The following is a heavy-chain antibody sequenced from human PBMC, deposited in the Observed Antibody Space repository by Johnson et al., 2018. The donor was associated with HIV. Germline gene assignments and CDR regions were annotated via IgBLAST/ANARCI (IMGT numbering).Heavy chain of an antibody. CDR2: IAWDGSSA. CDR1: GINFDNYG. J-gene: IGHJ3*02. V-gene: IGHV3-43D*03. Sequence: VQLVESGGGLVQPGGSLRLSCAASGINFDNYGMSWVRQAPGKGLEWVSLIAWDGSSAYYADSVKGRFTIARDNSKNSLYLEMNSLRAEDTALYYCAKGYSSTWHDAFNIWGQGTMVTVSS. D-gene: IGHD6-13*01. CDR3: AKGYSSTWHDAFNI.